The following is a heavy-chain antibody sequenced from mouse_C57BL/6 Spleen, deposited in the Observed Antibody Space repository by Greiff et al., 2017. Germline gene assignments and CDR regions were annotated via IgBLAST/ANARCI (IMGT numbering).Heavy chain of an antibody. Sequence: VKLMESGPELVKPGASVKISCKASGYAFSSSWLNWVKQRPGKGLEWIGRIYPGDGDTNYNGKFKGKATLTADKSSSTAYMQLSSLTSEDSAVYFCARSGFYDYDGQAWFAYWGQGTLVTVSA. CDR1: GYAFSSSW. D-gene: IGHD2-4*01. V-gene: IGHV1-82*01. J-gene: IGHJ3*01. CDR3: ARSGFYDYDGQAWFAY. CDR2: IYPGDGDT.